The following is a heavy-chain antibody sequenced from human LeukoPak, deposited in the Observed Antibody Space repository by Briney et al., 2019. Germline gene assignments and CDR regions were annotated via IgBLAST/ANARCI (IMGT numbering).Heavy chain of an antibody. CDR1: GFTFSSYS. V-gene: IGHV3-48*02. Sequence: GGSLRLSCVASGFTFSSYSMNWVRQAPGKGLEWVSYISRGRPTIHYADSVKGRFTISRDNAKNSLYLQMNSLRDGDTAVYYCVRDPEALDYWGQGTLVTVSS. J-gene: IGHJ4*02. CDR3: VRDPEALDY. CDR2: ISRGRPTI.